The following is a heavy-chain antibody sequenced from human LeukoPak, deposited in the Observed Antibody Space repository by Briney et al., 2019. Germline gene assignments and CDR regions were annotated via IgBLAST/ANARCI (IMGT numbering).Heavy chain of an antibody. CDR3: ARRRGTRPACSGGSCYSDY. J-gene: IGHJ4*02. V-gene: IGHV5-51*01. CDR1: GYSFTSYW. CDR2: VYPGDSET. Sequence: GESLKISCKGSGYSFTSYWIGWVRQMPGKGLEWMGIVYPGDSETTYSPSFQGQVTISADKSINTAYLQWSSLRASDSAVYYCARRRGTRPACSGGSCYSDYWGQGTLVTVSS. D-gene: IGHD2-15*01.